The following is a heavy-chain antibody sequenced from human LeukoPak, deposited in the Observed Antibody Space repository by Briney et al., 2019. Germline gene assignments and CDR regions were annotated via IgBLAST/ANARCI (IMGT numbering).Heavy chain of an antibody. CDR2: INNDGSST. Sequence: GGSLRLSCAASGFTFSSYWMHWVPQAPGKGLVWVSRINNDGSSTSYADSVKGRFTISRDNAKNTLYLQMNSLRAEDTAVYYCARGGSSSHMDVWGKGTTVTVSS. CDR3: ARGGSSSHMDV. CDR1: GFTFSSYW. V-gene: IGHV3-74*01. J-gene: IGHJ6*03. D-gene: IGHD6-6*01.